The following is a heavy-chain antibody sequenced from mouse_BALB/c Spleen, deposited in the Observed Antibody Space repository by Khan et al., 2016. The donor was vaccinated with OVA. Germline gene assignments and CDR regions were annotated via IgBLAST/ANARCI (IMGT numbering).Heavy chain of an antibody. CDR2: ISTYYGDV. CDR3: TRRAGGSRFAY. J-gene: IGHJ3*01. CDR1: GYTFTDFT. Sequence: QVQLKQSGAELVRPGVSVKISCKGSGYTFTDFTIHWVKQSHALSLEWIGVISTYYGDVTYNQKFKGKATMTVDKSSSTTYMELARLTSEDSAIYYCTRRAGGSRFAYWGQGTLVTVSA. V-gene: IGHV1S137*01. D-gene: IGHD3-3*01.